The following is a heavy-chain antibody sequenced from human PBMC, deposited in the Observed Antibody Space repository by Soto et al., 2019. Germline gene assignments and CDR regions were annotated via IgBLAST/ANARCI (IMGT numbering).Heavy chain of an antibody. CDR3: VRDDVGVGIDY. CDR2: IDSDGNST. D-gene: IGHD1-26*01. V-gene: IGHV3-74*03. CDR1: GFTFSSYW. Sequence: EVQLVESGGGLVQPGVSLRLSCAASGFTFSSYWMHWVRQVPGKGLVWVSHIDSDGNSTTYADSVKGRFTISRDNAKNTVYLQMNSLRADDTAVYYCVRDDVGVGIDYWGLGTLVTVSS. J-gene: IGHJ4*02.